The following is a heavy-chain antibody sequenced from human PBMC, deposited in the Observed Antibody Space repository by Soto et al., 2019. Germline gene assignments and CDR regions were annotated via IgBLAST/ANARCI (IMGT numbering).Heavy chain of an antibody. J-gene: IGHJ6*02. CDR1: GGTFSSYA. D-gene: IGHD6-6*01. Sequence: GASVKVSCKASGGTFSSYAISWARQAPGQGLEWMGGIIPIFGTANYAQKFQGRVTITADKSTSTAYMELSSLRSEDTAVYYCARWVVRSSSSGHYYYYGMDVWGQGTTVTVSS. V-gene: IGHV1-69*06. CDR2: IIPIFGTA. CDR3: ARWVVRSSSSGHYYYYGMDV.